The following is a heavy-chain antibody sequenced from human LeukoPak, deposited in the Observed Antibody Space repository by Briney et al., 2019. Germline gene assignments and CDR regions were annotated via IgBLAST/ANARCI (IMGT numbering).Heavy chain of an antibody. D-gene: IGHD3-16*01. Sequence: PSQTLSLTCTVSGGSISSGSYYWSWIRQPAGKGLEWIGRIYTSGSTNYNPSLKSRVTISVDTSKNQFSLKLSSVTAADTAVYYCARATSPDYYYYYMDVWGKGTTVTISS. CDR3: ARATSPDYYYYYMDV. CDR1: GGSISSGSYY. J-gene: IGHJ6*03. CDR2: IYTSGST. V-gene: IGHV4-61*02.